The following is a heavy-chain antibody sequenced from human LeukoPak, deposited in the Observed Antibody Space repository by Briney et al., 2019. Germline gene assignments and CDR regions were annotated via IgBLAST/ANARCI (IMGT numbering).Heavy chain of an antibody. CDR2: INTNTGNP. V-gene: IGHV7-4-1*02. CDR1: GYTFTSYA. CDR3: ARVMAYCGGDCYDYYYYYMDV. Sequence: ASVKVSCKASGYTFTSYAMNWVRQAPGQGLEWMGWINTNTGNPTYAQGFTGRFVFSLDTSVSTAYLQISSLKAEDTAVYYCARVMAYCGGDCYDYYYYYMDVWGKGTTVTVSS. D-gene: IGHD2-21*02. J-gene: IGHJ6*03.